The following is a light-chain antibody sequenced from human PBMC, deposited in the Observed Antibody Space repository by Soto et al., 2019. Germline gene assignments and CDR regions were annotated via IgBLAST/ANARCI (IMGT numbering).Light chain of an antibody. CDR3: QQYNNWPPWT. CDR1: QSVSNN. Sequence: EIVMTQSPATLSVSPGERATLSCRASQSVSNNLAWYQQKPGQAPRLLIYGATTRATGIAARFSSSGSGTEFTLTISSLQSEDFAVYYCQQYNNWPPWTFGQGTKVEIK. J-gene: IGKJ1*01. V-gene: IGKV3-15*01. CDR2: GAT.